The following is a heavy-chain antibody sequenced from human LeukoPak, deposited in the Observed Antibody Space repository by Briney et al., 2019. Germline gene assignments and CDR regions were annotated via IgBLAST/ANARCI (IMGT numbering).Heavy chain of an antibody. CDR1: GDSISSYY. CDR2: IHTSGST. V-gene: IGHV4-4*09. J-gene: IGHJ5*02. Sequence: PSETLSLTCTVSGDSISSYYWSWIRQPPGKGLEWIGYIHTSGSTNYNPSLKSRVTISVDTSKNQFSLKLSSVTAADTAVYYCARRRTLGVSGGCCWFDPWGQGTLVTVSS. D-gene: IGHD3-16*01. CDR3: ARRRTLGVSGGCCWFDP.